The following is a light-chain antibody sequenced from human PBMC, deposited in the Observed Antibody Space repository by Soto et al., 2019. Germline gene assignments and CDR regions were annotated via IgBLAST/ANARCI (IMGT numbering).Light chain of an antibody. CDR2: DAY. Sequence: EIVLTQSPATLALSPGERATLSCRASQSVSSYLAWYQQKPRQAPRLLVYDAYNRATGIPARFSGSGSGTDFTPTISSLEPEDFAVYYCQQSSNWPGITCGQGTRLEIK. J-gene: IGKJ5*01. CDR3: QQSSNWPGIT. CDR1: QSVSSY. V-gene: IGKV3-11*01.